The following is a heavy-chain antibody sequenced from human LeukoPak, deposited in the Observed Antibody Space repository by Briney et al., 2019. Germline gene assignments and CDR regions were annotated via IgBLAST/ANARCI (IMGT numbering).Heavy chain of an antibody. CDR3: ARDHGFSYYYYYMDV. D-gene: IGHD3-3*01. CDR2: IKQDGSEK. Sequence: RGSLRLSCAASRFTLSRYWMSWVRQAPGKGLEWVANIKQDGSEKYYVDSVKGRFTISRDNAKNSVYLQMNRLRAEDTAVYYCARDHGFSYYYYYMDVWGKGTTVTVSS. J-gene: IGHJ6*03. V-gene: IGHV3-7*01. CDR1: RFTLSRYW.